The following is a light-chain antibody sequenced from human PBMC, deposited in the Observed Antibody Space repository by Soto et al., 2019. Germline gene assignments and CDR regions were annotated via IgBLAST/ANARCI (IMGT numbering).Light chain of an antibody. CDR1: SSDIGGYYY. V-gene: IGLV2-14*01. CDR2: QVT. Sequence: QSALTQPASVSGSPGQSITISCTGTSSDIGGYYYVSWYQHHPGKAPKLLIYQVTNRPSRVSNRFSGSKSGNTASLTISGLQADDEADYYCTSYSSSDIFYVFGTGTKLT. CDR3: TSYSSSDIFYV. J-gene: IGLJ1*01.